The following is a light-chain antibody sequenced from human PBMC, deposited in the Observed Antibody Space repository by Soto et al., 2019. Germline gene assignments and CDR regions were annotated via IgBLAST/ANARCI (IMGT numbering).Light chain of an antibody. V-gene: IGKV1-27*01. CDR1: QGIAPY. CDR2: ATS. Sequence: DVQMTQSPSSLSAFVGDRVTITCRASQGIAPYLAWFQQKPGKVPKLLIYATSTLQSGVPSRFSGSGSGTDFTLTISSLQPEDVGTYYCQKYNSAPLTFGGGT. J-gene: IGKJ4*01. CDR3: QKYNSAPLT.